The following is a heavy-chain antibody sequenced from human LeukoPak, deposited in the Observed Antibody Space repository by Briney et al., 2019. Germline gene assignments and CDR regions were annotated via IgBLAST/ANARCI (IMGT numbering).Heavy chain of an antibody. CDR2: INHSGST. J-gene: IGHJ4*02. Sequence: SETLSLTCAVYGGSFSGYYWSWIRQPPGKGLEWIGEINHSGSTNYSPSLKSRVTISVDTSKNQFSLKLSSVTAADTAVYYCARTRNWNDVGFDYWGQGTLVTVSS. CDR1: GGSFSGYY. CDR3: ARTRNWNDVGFDY. V-gene: IGHV4-34*01. D-gene: IGHD1-20*01.